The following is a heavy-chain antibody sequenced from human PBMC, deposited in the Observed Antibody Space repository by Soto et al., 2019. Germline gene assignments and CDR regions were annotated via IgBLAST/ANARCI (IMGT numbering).Heavy chain of an antibody. CDR1: GGTFSCYA. Sequence: SVKVSCKASGGTFSCYAISWVRQAPGQGLEWMGGIIPIFGTANYAQKFQGRVTITADESTSTAYMELSSLRSEDTAVYYCARGGYEFWSGYFDYWGQGTLVTVSS. V-gene: IGHV1-69*13. D-gene: IGHD3-3*01. J-gene: IGHJ4*02. CDR3: ARGGYEFWSGYFDY. CDR2: IIPIFGTA.